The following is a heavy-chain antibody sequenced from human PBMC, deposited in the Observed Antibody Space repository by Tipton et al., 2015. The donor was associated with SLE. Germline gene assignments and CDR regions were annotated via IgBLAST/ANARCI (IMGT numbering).Heavy chain of an antibody. D-gene: IGHD6-19*01. CDR1: GFHFSTYG. Sequence: SLRLSCAASGFHFSTYGMHWVRQAPGKGLEWVAFIRYDGSVEDYADSVKDRFTISRDNSKNTLYLQMNNLRDEDTAAYHCAKVGSGWYGVDYWGQRIMVTVSS. CDR2: IRYDGSVE. CDR3: AKVGSGWYGVDY. V-gene: IGHV3-30*02. J-gene: IGHJ4*02.